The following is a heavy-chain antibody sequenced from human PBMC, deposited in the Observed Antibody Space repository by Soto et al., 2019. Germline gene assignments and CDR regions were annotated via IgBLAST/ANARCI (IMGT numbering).Heavy chain of an antibody. CDR1: GYSFTAYG. J-gene: IGHJ4*02. CDR3: ARDGYDSSGYYYFDY. CDR2: VGTNNANT. D-gene: IGHD3-22*01. Sequence: ASVKVSCKTSGYSFTAYGLAWLRQAPGQRPEWLGWVGTNNANTNYAQKFQGRVTMTTDRSTTTTYMELRSLRSDDTAVYYCARDGYDSSGYYYFDYWGQGTLVTVSS. V-gene: IGHV1-18*01.